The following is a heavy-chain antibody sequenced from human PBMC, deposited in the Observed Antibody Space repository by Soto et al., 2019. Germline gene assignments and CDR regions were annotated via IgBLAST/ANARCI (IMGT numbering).Heavy chain of an antibody. D-gene: IGHD3-10*01. CDR2: IFYSGST. J-gene: IGHJ6*02. CDR1: VGSISNYY. CDR3: VSGYVMDV. V-gene: IGHV4-59*01. Sequence: SETLSVTCKFSVGSISNYYWNWIRQPPGKGLEWIGYIFYSGSTNYNPSLKSRVSMSVDTSKKQFSLKLTSVTAADTAVYFCVSGYVMDVWGQGTTVTVS.